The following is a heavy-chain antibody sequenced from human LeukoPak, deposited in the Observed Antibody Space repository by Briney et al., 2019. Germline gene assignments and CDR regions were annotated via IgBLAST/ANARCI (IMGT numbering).Heavy chain of an antibody. CDR1: GFTFGNHW. CDR2: IKEDGSET. CDR3: ARDRGFFLFDY. J-gene: IGHJ4*02. V-gene: IGHV3-7*01. Sequence: GGSLRLSCAASGFTFGNHWMTWVRQAPGKGLEWLAHIKEDGSETAYVDSVRGRFTISRDNAKNTLYLQMSSLRDEDTAVYYCARDRGFFLFDYWGQGTLVSVSS. D-gene: IGHD3-10*01.